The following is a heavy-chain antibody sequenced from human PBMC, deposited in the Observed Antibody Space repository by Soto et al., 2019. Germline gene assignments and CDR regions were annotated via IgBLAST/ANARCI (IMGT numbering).Heavy chain of an antibody. V-gene: IGHV1-69*12. CDR3: ARGPIAAAGTTYYYYGMDV. CDR2: IIPIFGTA. J-gene: IGHJ6*02. CDR1: GGTFSSYA. Sequence: QVQLVQSGAEVKKPGSSVKVSCKASGGTFSSYAISWVRQAPGQGLEWMGGIIPIFGTANYAQKFQGRVTITADESTSTAYMGLSSLRSEDTAVYYCARGPIAAAGTTYYYYGMDVWGQGTTVTVSS. D-gene: IGHD6-13*01.